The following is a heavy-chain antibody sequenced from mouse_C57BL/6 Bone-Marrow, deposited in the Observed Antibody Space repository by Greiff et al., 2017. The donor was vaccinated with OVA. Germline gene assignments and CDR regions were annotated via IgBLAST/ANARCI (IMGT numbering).Heavy chain of an antibody. J-gene: IGHJ4*01. D-gene: IGHD4-1*02. CDR3: VRTTGTSAMDY. V-gene: IGHV10-1*01. Sequence: EVKLVESGGGLVQPKGSLKLSCAASGFSFNTYAMNWVRQAPGKGLEWVARIRSKSNNYATYYADSVKDRFTISRDDSESMLYLQMNNLKTEDTAMYYCVRTTGTSAMDYWGQGTSVTVSS. CDR1: GFSFNTYA. CDR2: IRSKSNNYAT.